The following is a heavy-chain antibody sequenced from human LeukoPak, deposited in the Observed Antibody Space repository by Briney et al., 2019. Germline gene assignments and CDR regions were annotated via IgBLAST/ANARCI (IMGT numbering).Heavy chain of an antibody. CDR2: MNPNSGYT. D-gene: IGHD6-19*01. V-gene: IGHV1-8*03. CDR1: GYTCTTYD. CDR3: ARVAGSIDY. Sequence: ASVKVSCKASGYTCTTYDINWVRQAPGQGLEWMGWMNPNSGYTGYAQKFQGRVTITRDTSISTAYMELSSLRSEDTAVYYCARVAGSIDYWGQGTLVTVSS. J-gene: IGHJ4*02.